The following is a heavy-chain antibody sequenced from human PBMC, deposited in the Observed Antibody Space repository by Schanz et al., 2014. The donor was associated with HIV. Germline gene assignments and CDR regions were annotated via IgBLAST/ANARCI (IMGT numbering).Heavy chain of an antibody. V-gene: IGHV3-23*01. CDR2: ISGGGGST. Sequence: EVQILESGGGLVQPGGSLRLSCAASGFTFSSYAMSWVRQAPGKGLEWVSGISGGGGSTYYTDSVKGRFTISRDNSKNTLYLQMNSLRAEDTAVYYCAKDTTAAGRGYFQHWGQGTLVTVSS. CDR1: GFTFSSYA. J-gene: IGHJ1*01. CDR3: AKDTTAAGRGYFQH. D-gene: IGHD6-13*01.